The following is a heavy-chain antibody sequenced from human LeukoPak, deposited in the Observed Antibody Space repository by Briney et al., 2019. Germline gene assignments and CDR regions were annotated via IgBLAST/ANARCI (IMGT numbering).Heavy chain of an antibody. CDR1: GFTFSSYS. D-gene: IGHD6-25*01. Sequence: GGSLRLSCAASGFTFSSYSMNWVRQAPGKGLEWVSSISSSSSYIYYADSVKGRFTISRDNAKNSLYLQMNSLRAEDTAVYYCARGSHGVAATDTAFDYWGQGTLVAVSS. CDR3: ARGSHGVAATDTAFDY. CDR2: ISSSSSYI. J-gene: IGHJ4*02. V-gene: IGHV3-21*01.